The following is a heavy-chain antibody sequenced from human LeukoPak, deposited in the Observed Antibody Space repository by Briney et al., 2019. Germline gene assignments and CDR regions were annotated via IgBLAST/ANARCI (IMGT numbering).Heavy chain of an antibody. CDR3: ARLYSGSYGGAFDI. V-gene: IGHV3-9*01. CDR2: ISWNGGST. Sequence: GRSLRLSCAASGFTFDDYAMHWVRQAPGKGLEWVSGISWNGGSTGYADSVKGRFTISRDNAKNSLYLQMNSLRAEDTALYYCARLYSGSYGGAFDIWGQETMVTVSS. D-gene: IGHD1-26*01. J-gene: IGHJ3*02. CDR1: GFTFDDYA.